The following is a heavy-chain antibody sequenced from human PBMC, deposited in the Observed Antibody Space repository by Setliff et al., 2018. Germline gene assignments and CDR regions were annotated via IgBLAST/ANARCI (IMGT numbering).Heavy chain of an antibody. CDR3: ARLSWDGLRYHGLDV. D-gene: IGHD3-10*01. Sequence: SETLSLTCSVYGESFSNNYWGWIRQPPGKGLEWIGEINHYGSTNYKSSLRSRVTISLDTSENQFSLKLSSVTAADTAVYYCARLSWDGLRYHGLDVWGQGTTVTVSS. CDR1: GESFSNNY. V-gene: IGHV4-34*01. CDR2: INHYGST. J-gene: IGHJ6*02.